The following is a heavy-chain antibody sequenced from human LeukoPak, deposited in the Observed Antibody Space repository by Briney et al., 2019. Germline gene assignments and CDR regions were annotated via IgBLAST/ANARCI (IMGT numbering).Heavy chain of an antibody. J-gene: IGHJ6*03. CDR3: ARVTTIFGVLKYYYYMDV. Sequence: GGSLRLSCAASGFTFSRNWMSWVRQAPGKGLEWVANIKEDGSEKYYVDSVKGRLTIFRDNAKNSLYLQMNSLRAEDTAVYYCARVTTIFGVLKYYYYMDVWGKGTTVTVSS. D-gene: IGHD3-3*01. V-gene: IGHV3-7*01. CDR1: GFTFSRNW. CDR2: IKEDGSEK.